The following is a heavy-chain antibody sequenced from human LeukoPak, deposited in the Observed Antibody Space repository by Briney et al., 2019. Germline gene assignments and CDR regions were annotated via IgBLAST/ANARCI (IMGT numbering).Heavy chain of an antibody. CDR2: ISYDGSNK. CDR3: ARDQAPRYSYGFSYYDSSGSTDY. V-gene: IGHV3-30*03. CDR1: GFTFSSYS. J-gene: IGHJ4*02. Sequence: AGGSLRLSCAASGFTFSSYSMNWVRQAPGKGLEWVAVISYDGSNKYYADSVKGRFTISRDNSKNTLYLQMNSLRAEDTAVYYCARDQAPRYSYGFSYYDSSGSTDYWGQGTLVTVSS. D-gene: IGHD3-22*01.